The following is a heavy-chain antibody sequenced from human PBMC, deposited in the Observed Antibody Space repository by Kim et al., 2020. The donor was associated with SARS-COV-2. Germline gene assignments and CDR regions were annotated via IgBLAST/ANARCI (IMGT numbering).Heavy chain of an antibody. J-gene: IGHJ5*02. D-gene: IGHD3-9*01. V-gene: IGHV4-34*01. CDR1: GGSFSGYY. Sequence: SETLSLTCAVYGGSFSGYYWSWIRQPPGKGLEWIGEINHSGSTNYNPSLKSRVTISVDTSKNQFSLKLSSVTAADTAVYYCARRPQAGYLFRWFDPWGQGTLVTVSS. CDR2: INHSGST. CDR3: ARRPQAGYLFRWFDP.